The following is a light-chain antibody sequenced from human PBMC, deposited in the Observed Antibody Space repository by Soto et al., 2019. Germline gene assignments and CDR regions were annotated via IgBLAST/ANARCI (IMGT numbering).Light chain of an antibody. J-gene: IGKJ5*01. V-gene: IGKV3-15*01. CDR2: GAS. CDR3: QQYNNRPIT. Sequence: EVVMTQSPATLSVSPGERATLSCRAAQSIRSLLAWYQHKPGQAPRLLIYGASTRATAIPARFTGSGSGTEFTLTISSLQSEDFAVYYCQQYNNRPITLGPGTRLEIK. CDR1: QSIRSL.